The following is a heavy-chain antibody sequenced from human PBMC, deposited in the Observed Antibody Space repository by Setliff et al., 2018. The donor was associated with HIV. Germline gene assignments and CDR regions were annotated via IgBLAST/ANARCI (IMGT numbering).Heavy chain of an antibody. CDR2: ISYDGSNK. Sequence: PGGSLRLSCAASGFTFSSYAMHWVRQAPGKGLEWVAVISYDGSNKYYADSVKGRFTISRDNSKNTLYLQMNSLRAEDTAVYYCARDFTTYSSSWYYYYYMDVWGKGTTVTVSS. D-gene: IGHD6-6*01. J-gene: IGHJ6*03. CDR3: ARDFTTYSSSWYYYYYMDV. CDR1: GFTFSSYA. V-gene: IGHV3-30*01.